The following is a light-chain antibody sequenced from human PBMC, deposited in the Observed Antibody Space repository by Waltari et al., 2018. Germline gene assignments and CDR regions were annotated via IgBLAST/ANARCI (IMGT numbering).Light chain of an antibody. J-gene: IGKJ1*01. CDR2: DAS. CDR3: QMYVRLPAT. CDR1: QSVGRS. V-gene: IGKV3-20*01. Sequence: CRASQSVGRSLGWCQQKHGQAPRLLIYDASTRATGIPDRFSGGGSGTDFSLTISRLEPEDFAVYYCQMYVRLPATFGQGTKVEI.